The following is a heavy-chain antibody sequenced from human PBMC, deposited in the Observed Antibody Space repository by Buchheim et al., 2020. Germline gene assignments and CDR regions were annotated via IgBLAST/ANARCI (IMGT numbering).Heavy chain of an antibody. J-gene: IGHJ4*02. CDR3: AKALEGPYDFDY. CDR1: GFTFSSYG. V-gene: IGHV3-30*18. CDR2: ISYDGSNK. Sequence: QVQLVESGGGVVQPGRSLRLSCAASGFTFSSYGMHWVRQAPGKGLEWVAVISYDGSNKYYADSVKGRFTISRDNSKNTLYLQMNSLRAEDTAVYYCAKALEGPYDFDYWGQGTL. D-gene: IGHD3-22*01.